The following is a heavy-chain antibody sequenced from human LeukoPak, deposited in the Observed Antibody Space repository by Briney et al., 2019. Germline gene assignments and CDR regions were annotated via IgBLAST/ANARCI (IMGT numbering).Heavy chain of an antibody. J-gene: IGHJ4*02. D-gene: IGHD5-18*01. CDR2: IYYSGST. CDR1: GGSISSSSYY. Sequence: SKTLSLTCTVSGGSISSSSYYWVWIRQPPGKGLEWIGSIYYSGSTYYNPSLKSRVTISVDTSKNQFSLKLSSVTAADTAVYYCARRLRGYSYGIDYWGQGTLVTVSS. V-gene: IGHV4-39*01. CDR3: ARRLRGYSYGIDY.